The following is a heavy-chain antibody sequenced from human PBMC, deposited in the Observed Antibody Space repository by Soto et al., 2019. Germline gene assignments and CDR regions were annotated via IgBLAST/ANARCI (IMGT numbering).Heavy chain of an antibody. J-gene: IGHJ4*02. D-gene: IGHD1-26*01. V-gene: IGHV4-61*01. CDR1: GGSVSSTSYY. Sequence: SENLSLTFTVSGGSVSSTSYYWTGIRQPPGKRLEWIGYIHYSGSTNYNPSLQSRVTISVDTSKNHFSLELTSVTAAETAVYYCARAWEHLSFDYWGQGALVTVSS. CDR2: IHYSGST. CDR3: ARAWEHLSFDY.